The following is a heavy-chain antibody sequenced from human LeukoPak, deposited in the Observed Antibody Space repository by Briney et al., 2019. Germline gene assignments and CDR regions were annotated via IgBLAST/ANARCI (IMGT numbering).Heavy chain of an antibody. J-gene: IGHJ5*02. Sequence: ASVKVSCKASGYTFTDYAMNWVRQAPGQGLEWMGWIHPNTGNPTYAQGFTGRFVFSLDTSVGTTYLQISSLKAEDTAVYYCARAYQSLGGLSLLDHWGQGTLVTVSS. V-gene: IGHV7-4-1*02. CDR2: IHPNTGNP. CDR3: ARAYQSLGGLSLLDH. CDR1: GYTFTDYA. D-gene: IGHD3-16*02.